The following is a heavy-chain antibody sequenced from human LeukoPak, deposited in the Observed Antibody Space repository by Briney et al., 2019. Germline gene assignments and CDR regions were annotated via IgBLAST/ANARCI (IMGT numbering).Heavy chain of an antibody. CDR3: ARHLITAAAGTLGIYFDY. V-gene: IGHV4-39*01. D-gene: IGHD1-1*01. CDR1: GDSISSSSYY. CDR2: IFYSGST. Sequence: SETLSLTCTVSGDSISSSSYYWGWIRQPPGKGLEWIGSIFYSGSTYYNPSLERRVTISVDTSKNQFSLKQSSVTAADTAVFYCARHLITAAAGTLGIYFDYWGQGTLVTVSS. J-gene: IGHJ4*02.